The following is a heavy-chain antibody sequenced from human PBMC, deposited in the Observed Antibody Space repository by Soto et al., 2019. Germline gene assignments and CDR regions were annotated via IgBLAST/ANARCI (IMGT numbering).Heavy chain of an antibody. CDR2: ISAYNTNR. V-gene: IGHV1-18*01. D-gene: IGHD4-17*01. CDR3: AREPSGTTSPKGLDY. Sequence: ASVKVSCKASGYRFTTFGISWVRQAPGQGLEWMGWISAYNTNRKYTQKFQDRVTMTTDTSTSTVYMELRSLRSEDTAVYYCAREPSGTTSPKGLDYWGQGTLVTVSS. J-gene: IGHJ4*02. CDR1: GYRFTTFG.